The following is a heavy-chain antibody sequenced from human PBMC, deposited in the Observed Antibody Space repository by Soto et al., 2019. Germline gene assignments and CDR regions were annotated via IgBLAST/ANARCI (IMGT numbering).Heavy chain of an antibody. V-gene: IGHV3-23*01. CDR3: AKVCIAARCDY. D-gene: IGHD6-6*01. CDR2: IIDSGGST. CDR1: GFTFSTYG. Sequence: PGGSLRLSCAASGFTFSTYGMSWVRQAPGKGLEWVSGIIDSGGSTYYADSVKGRFTISIDNSKNTLYLQMNSLRAEDTAVYYCAKVCIAARCDYWGQGTLVTVSS. J-gene: IGHJ4*02.